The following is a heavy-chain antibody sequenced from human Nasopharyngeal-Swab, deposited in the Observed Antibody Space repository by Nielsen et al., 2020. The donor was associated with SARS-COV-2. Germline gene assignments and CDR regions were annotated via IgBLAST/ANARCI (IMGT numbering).Heavy chain of an antibody. V-gene: IGHV3-23*01. CDR2: ISGSGGST. J-gene: IGHJ3*02. Sequence: WIRQPPGKGLEWVSAISGSGGSTYYADSVKGRFTISRDNSKNTLYLQMNSLRAEDTAVYYCARFYYDILTGYHTWGAFDIWGQGTMVTVSS. D-gene: IGHD3-9*01. CDR3: ARFYYDILTGYHTWGAFDI.